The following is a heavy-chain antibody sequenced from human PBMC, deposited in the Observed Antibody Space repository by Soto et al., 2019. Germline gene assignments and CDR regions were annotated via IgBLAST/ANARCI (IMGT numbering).Heavy chain of an antibody. CDR3: AREEYSSSLYYFDY. CDR1: GGTFSSYT. CDR2: IIPILGIA. V-gene: IGHV1-69*08. J-gene: IGHJ4*02. D-gene: IGHD6-13*01. Sequence: QVQLVQSGAEVKKPGSSVKVSCKASGGTFSSYTISWVRQAPGQGLEWMGRIIPILGIANYAQKCQGRVTITADKSTSTAYMELSSLRSEDTAVYYCAREEYSSSLYYFDYWGQGTLVTVSS.